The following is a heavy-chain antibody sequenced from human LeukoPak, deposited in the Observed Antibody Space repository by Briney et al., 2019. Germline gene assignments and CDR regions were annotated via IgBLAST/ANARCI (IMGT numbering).Heavy chain of an antibody. Sequence: ASVKVSCKASEGTFSSYVISWVRQAPGQGLEWMGGIIPIFGTANYAQKFQGRVTITADESTSTAYMELSSLRSEDTAVYYCARGGSGNYYGPAGWGQGTLVTVSS. CDR1: EGTFSSYV. V-gene: IGHV1-69*13. CDR3: ARGGSGNYYGPAG. J-gene: IGHJ4*02. D-gene: IGHD1-26*01. CDR2: IIPIFGTA.